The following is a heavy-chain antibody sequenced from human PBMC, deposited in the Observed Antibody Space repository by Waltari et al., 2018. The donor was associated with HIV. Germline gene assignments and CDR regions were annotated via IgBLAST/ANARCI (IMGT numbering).Heavy chain of an antibody. CDR1: GFTFSTYW. J-gene: IGHJ3*02. CDR3: ARMIVVVVAATGAFES. Sequence: EVPLVESGGGLVQPGGSLRLSCAASGFTFSTYWLSWVRQAPGKGLEWVANIKQDGSEKYYVDSVKGRFTISRDNAKNSLYLQMNSLRAEDTAVYYCARMIVVVVAATGAFESWGQGTMVTVSS. D-gene: IGHD2-15*01. CDR2: IKQDGSEK. V-gene: IGHV3-7*01.